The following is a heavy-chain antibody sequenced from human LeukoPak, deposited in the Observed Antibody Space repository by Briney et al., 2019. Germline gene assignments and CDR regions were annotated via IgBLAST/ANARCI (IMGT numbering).Heavy chain of an antibody. J-gene: IGHJ4*02. CDR3: ARAYYNWNYLDY. CDR1: GGSISSYY. D-gene: IGHD1-20*01. V-gene: IGHV4-59*01. Sequence: SETLSFTCTVSGGSISSYYWSWIRQPPGKGLEWIGYIYYSGSTNYNPSLKSRVTISVDTSKNQFSLKLSSVTAADTAVYYCARAYYNWNYLDYWGQGTLVTVSS. CDR2: IYYSGST.